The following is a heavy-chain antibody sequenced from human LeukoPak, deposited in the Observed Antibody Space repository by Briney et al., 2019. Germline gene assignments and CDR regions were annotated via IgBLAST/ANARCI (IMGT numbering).Heavy chain of an antibody. CDR2: VHKSGST. Sequence: SETLSLTCAVSTDSITSNWWSWVRRPPGKGLEWIGEVHKSGSTNYYPSLQSRVTISIDKSKNQIALELTSVTAADTAVYYCAKEIVGAPTPGAYWGQGILVTVSS. D-gene: IGHD1-26*01. CDR3: AKEIVGAPTPGAY. V-gene: IGHV4-4*02. J-gene: IGHJ4*02. CDR1: TDSITSNW.